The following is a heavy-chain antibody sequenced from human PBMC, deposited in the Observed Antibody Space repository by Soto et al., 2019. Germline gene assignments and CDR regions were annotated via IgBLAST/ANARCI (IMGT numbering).Heavy chain of an antibody. CDR1: GFTFSSYA. Sequence: GGSLRLSCAASGFTFSSYAMHWVRQAPGKGLEYVSAISSNGGSTYYANSVKGRFTISRDNFKNTLYLQMGSLRAEDMAVYYCARRENDWNSDAFDIWGQGTMVTVSS. V-gene: IGHV3-64*01. D-gene: IGHD1-7*01. CDR3: ARRENDWNSDAFDI. J-gene: IGHJ3*02. CDR2: ISSNGGST.